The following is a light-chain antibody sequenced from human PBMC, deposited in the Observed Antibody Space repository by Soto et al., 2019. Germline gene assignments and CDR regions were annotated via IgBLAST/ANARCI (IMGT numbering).Light chain of an antibody. Sequence: EIVMTQSPATLSVSPGEGATLSCGASQSVTTNLAWYQQKPGQAPRLLIYGASTRATGIPARFSGSGSGTEFTLTISSLQSEDFAAYYCQQYNAWPRTFGQGTKVDIK. J-gene: IGKJ1*01. CDR2: GAS. V-gene: IGKV3-15*01. CDR3: QQYNAWPRT. CDR1: QSVTTN.